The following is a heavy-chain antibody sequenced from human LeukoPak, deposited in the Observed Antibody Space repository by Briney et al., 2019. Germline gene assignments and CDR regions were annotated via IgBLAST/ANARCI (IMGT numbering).Heavy chain of an antibody. CDR3: ATSPVSANY. J-gene: IGHJ4*02. CDR2: ISWNSGSI. V-gene: IGHV3-9*01. Sequence: GRSLRLSCAASGFTFDDYAMHWVRQAPGKGLEWVSGISWNSGSIGYADSVKGRFTISRDNAKNSLYLQMNSLRAEDTAVYYCATSPVSANYWGQGTLVTVSS. D-gene: IGHD3-22*01. CDR1: GFTFDDYA.